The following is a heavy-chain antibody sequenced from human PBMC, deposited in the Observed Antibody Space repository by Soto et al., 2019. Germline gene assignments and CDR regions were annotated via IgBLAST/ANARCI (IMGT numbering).Heavy chain of an antibody. CDR3: ARIYGSGNTNWFDP. CDR2: IYHSGST. CDR1: GGSIISSNC. V-gene: IGHV4-4*02. Sequence: SETLSLTCAVSGGSIISSNCLILFRHPPGKGLEWIGEIYHSGSTNYNPSLKSRVTISVDKSKNQFSLKLSSVTAADTAVYYCARIYGSGNTNWFDPWGQGTLVTVSS. D-gene: IGHD3-10*01. J-gene: IGHJ5*02.